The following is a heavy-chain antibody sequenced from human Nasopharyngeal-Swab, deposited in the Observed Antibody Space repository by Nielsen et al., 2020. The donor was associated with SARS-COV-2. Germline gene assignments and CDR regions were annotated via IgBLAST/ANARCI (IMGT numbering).Heavy chain of an antibody. J-gene: IGHJ3*02. V-gene: IGHV4-34*01. Sequence: SETLSLTGAVYGGSLNNYWWSGIRQTPGKGLEWIGEIYHRGTTNYNPSLKSRVTISVDTSKNQFSLELISVTAADTAVYYCARHIRGWDAFDIWGQGTTVTVSS. CDR3: ARHIRGWDAFDI. CDR2: IYHRGTT. CDR1: GGSLNNYW. D-gene: IGHD6-19*01.